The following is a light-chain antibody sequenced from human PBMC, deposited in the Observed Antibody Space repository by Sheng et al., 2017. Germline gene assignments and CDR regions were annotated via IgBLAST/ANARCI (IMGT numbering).Light chain of an antibody. J-gene: IGKJ3*01. CDR3: QQFGRYPRS. CDR1: QDIRTA. CDR2: DAS. V-gene: IGKV1-13*02. Sequence: AIQLTQSPSSLSASVGDRVIITCRASQDIRTALACFQQKLGKAPKLLIYDASSLHSGVPSRFSGSASGTAFTLTISSLQPEDFGTYYCQQFGRYPRSFGPGTKVDI.